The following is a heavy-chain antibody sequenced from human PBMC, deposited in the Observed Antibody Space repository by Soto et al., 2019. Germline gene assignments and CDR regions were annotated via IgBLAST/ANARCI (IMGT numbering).Heavy chain of an antibody. J-gene: IGHJ6*02. V-gene: IGHV3-30*18. CDR3: AKDYGSGSWYYYGMDV. D-gene: IGHD3-10*01. Sequence: GGSLRLSCAASGFTFSSYGMHWVRQAPGKGLEWVAVISYDGSNKYYADSVKGRFTISRDNSKNTLYLQMNSLRAEDTAVYCCAKDYGSGSWYYYGMDVWGQGTTVTVSS. CDR1: GFTFSSYG. CDR2: ISYDGSNK.